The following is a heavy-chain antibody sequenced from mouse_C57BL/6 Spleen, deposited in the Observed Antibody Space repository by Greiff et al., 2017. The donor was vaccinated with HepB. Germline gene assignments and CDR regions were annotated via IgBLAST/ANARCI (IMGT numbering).Heavy chain of an antibody. CDR1: GYTFTDYY. CDR2: IYPGSGNT. D-gene: IGHD4-1*01. CDR3: ARMGTGTGFDY. Sequence: QVQLKQSGAELVRPGASVKLSCKASGYTFTDYYINWVKQRPGQGLEWIARIYPGSGNTYYNEKFKGKATLTAEKSSSTAYMQLSSLTSEDSAVYFCARMGTGTGFDYWGQGTTLTVSS. J-gene: IGHJ2*01. V-gene: IGHV1-76*01.